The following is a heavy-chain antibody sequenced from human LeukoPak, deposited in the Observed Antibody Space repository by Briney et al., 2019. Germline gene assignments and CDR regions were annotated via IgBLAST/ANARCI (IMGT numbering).Heavy chain of an antibody. CDR3: ARATVPAARFGWFDP. CDR1: GGSISNSNW. V-gene: IGHV4-4*02. J-gene: IGHJ5*02. Sequence: SETLSLTCAVSGGSISNSNWWSWIRQPPGKGLEWIGEIYRGGSTYYNPSLKSRVTISVDRSKNQFSLKLSSVTAADTAVYYCARATVPAARFGWFDPWGQGTLVTVSS. D-gene: IGHD2-2*01. CDR2: IYRGGST.